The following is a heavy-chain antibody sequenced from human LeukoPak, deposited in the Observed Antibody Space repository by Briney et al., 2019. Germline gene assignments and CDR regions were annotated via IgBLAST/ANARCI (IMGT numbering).Heavy chain of an antibody. Sequence: SETLSLTCTVSSGSISVYYWSWIRQPPGKGLEWIGYIYTSGSTNYNPSLKSRVTISVDTSKNQFSLKLSSVTAADTAVYYCARLRYFDSSGYYPTWGQGTLVTVSS. CDR1: SGSISVYY. D-gene: IGHD3-22*01. CDR3: ARLRYFDSSGYYPT. V-gene: IGHV4-4*09. CDR2: IYTSGST. J-gene: IGHJ5*02.